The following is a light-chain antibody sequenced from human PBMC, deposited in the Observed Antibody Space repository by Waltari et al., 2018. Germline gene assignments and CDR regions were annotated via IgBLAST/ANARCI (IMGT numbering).Light chain of an antibody. V-gene: IGLV2-14*03. CDR1: SHAIGANDY. CDR3: SSYTLTNPVV. CDR2: DVS. J-gene: IGLJ2*01. Sequence: QSVVTQPASVSGSPGQSISISSTGTSHAIGANDYVPWYQQHPGRAPQLVIYDVSVRPSGVSIRFSGSKSGNTASLTISGLQAEDEALYYCSSYTLTNPVVFGGGTKLTVL.